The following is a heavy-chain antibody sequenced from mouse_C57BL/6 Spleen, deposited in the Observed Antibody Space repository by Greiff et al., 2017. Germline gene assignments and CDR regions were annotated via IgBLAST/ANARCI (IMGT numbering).Heavy chain of an antibody. V-gene: IGHV1-82*01. CDR1: GYAFSSSW. J-gene: IGHJ2*01. D-gene: IGHD2-1*01. Sequence: QVQLQQSGPELVKPGASVKISCKASGYAFSSSWMNWVKQRPGKGLEWIGRIYPGDGDTNYNGKFKGKATLTADKSSSTAYMKLSSLTSEDSAIYFCARSTGFDYWGQGTTLTVSS. CDR2: IYPGDGDT. CDR3: ARSTGFDY.